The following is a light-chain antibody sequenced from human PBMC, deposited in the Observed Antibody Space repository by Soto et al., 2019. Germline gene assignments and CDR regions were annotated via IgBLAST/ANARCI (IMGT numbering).Light chain of an antibody. CDR2: GAS. V-gene: IGKV3-20*01. CDR1: QSVSSSY. Sequence: EIVLTQSPGTLSLSPGERATLSCRASQSVSSSYLAWYQQKPGQAPRLLIYGASSRATGIPDRFSGSGSGTHFTLTISRLEPEDFAVYYCQQYGSSPPYTFGQGTKLESK. J-gene: IGKJ2*01. CDR3: QQYGSSPPYT.